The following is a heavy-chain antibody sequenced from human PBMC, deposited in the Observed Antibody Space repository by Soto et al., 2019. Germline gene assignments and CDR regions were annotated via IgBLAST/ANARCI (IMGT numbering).Heavy chain of an antibody. Sequence: ASVKVSCKASGYTFTGYYMHWVRQAPGQGLEWMGWINPNSGGTNYAQKFQGRVTMTRDTSISTAYMELSRLRSDDTAVYYCARDLIVLLYFDWLENYGMDVWGQGTTVTVSS. V-gene: IGHV1-2*02. D-gene: IGHD3-9*01. CDR3: ARDLIVLLYFDWLENYGMDV. CDR1: GYTFTGYY. J-gene: IGHJ6*02. CDR2: INPNSGGT.